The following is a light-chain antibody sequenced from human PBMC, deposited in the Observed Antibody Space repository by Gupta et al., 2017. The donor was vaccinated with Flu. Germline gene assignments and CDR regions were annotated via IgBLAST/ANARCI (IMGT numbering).Light chain of an antibody. J-gene: IGKJ4*01. CDR3: QQDGVSHT. CDR1: QSVSSNF. V-gene: IGKV3-20*01. CDR2: AAT. Sequence: PGTLSLSPGERAALSCRARQSVSSNFLAWYQQRPGQAPRLVIYAATIRATGIPDRFSGSVSGTDFTLIISRLEPEDFAVYHCQQDGVSHTFGGGTKEEIK.